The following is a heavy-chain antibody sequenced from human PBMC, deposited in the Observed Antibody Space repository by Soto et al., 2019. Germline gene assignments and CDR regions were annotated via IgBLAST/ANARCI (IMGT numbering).Heavy chain of an antibody. D-gene: IGHD4-17*01. V-gene: IGHV2-5*01. J-gene: IGHJ4*02. CDR2: IYWNDVQ. CDR1: GFSLTTSGVG. Sequence: GSGPTLVNPTQTLTLTCTFSGFSLTTSGVGVGWIRQPPGKAQEWLALIYWNDVQRFSPSLKNRLTITKDTSKNQVVLTMTNMDFVDTATYYCARRRPFYGDYYYYFDYWGQGTLVTVSS. CDR3: ARRRPFYGDYYYYFDY.